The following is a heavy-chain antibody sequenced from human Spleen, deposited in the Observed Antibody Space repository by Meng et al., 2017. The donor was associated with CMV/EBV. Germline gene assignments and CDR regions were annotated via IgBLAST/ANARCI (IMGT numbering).Heavy chain of an antibody. CDR1: YG. Sequence: YGMHWVRQTPGIGLKWLSVISYHGIYKYYPDSMKGRFPISRDNSKNTVYLKLNSLTAEDTAVYYCARGSLDYGDTTTFFGIAFDIWGHGTMVTVSS. V-gene: IGHV3-30-3*01. J-gene: IGHJ3*02. CDR2: ISYHGIYK. CDR3: ARGSLDYGDTTTFFGIAFDI. D-gene: IGHD4-17*01.